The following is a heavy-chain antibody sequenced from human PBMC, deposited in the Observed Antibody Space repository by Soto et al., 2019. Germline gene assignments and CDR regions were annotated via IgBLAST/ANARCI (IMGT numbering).Heavy chain of an antibody. Sequence: EVQLVETGGGLIQPGGSLRLSCAASGITVSTNYMSWVRQAPGKGLEWVSVIYSDGKTFYADSVKGRFTISRDNSQNTGSLKMRGVRGDGRAVYFCGGDGGGGYYDSSGYMGVWGQGTLVTVSS. CDR2: IYSDGKT. V-gene: IGHV3-53*02. CDR3: GGDGGGGYYDSSGYMGV. CDR1: GITVSTNY. D-gene: IGHD3-22*01. J-gene: IGHJ4*02.